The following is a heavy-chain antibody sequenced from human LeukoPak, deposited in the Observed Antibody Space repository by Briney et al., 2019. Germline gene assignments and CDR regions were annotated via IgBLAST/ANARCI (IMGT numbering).Heavy chain of an antibody. Sequence: GGSLRLSCAASGFTFSRYWMHWVRQTPGKGLVWVARIATDGSRTTYADSVKGRFTISRDNAKNSLYLQMNSLRAEDTAVYYCARGGIRFLEWLSRAWFDPWGQGTLVTVSS. CDR1: GFTFSRYW. CDR3: ARGGIRFLEWLSRAWFDP. D-gene: IGHD3-3*01. CDR2: IATDGSRT. V-gene: IGHV3-74*01. J-gene: IGHJ5*02.